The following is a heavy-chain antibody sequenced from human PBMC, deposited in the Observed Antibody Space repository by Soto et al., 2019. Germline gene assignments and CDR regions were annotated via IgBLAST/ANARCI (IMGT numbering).Heavy chain of an antibody. V-gene: IGHV3-43*01. D-gene: IGHD3-22*01. Sequence: GSLRLSCAASGFTFDDYTMHWVRQAPGKGLEWVSLISWDGGSTYYADSVKGRFTISRDNSKNSLYLQMNSLRTEDTALYYCAKAYDSSGYYWEDYYGMDVWGQGTTVTVSS. CDR2: ISWDGGST. CDR1: GFTFDDYT. CDR3: AKAYDSSGYYWEDYYGMDV. J-gene: IGHJ6*02.